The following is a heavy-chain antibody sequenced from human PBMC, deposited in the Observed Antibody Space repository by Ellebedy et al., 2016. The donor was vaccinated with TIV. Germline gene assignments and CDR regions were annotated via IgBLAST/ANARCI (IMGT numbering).Heavy chain of an antibody. Sequence: SEILSLTCVISGDNVSSESAAWNWVRQSPSRGLEWLGRTYYRSKWYSDYVASVRGRIRIDPDTSKNQFSLQLNSVTPEDTAMYYCARANGWFTVWGQGILVTVSS. D-gene: IGHD3-10*01. J-gene: IGHJ4*02. V-gene: IGHV6-1*01. CDR3: ARANGWFTV. CDR2: TYYRSKWYS. CDR1: GDNVSSESAA.